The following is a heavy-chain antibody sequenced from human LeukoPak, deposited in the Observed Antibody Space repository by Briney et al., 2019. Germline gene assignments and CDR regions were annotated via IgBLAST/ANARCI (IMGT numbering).Heavy chain of an antibody. D-gene: IGHD2-2*01. CDR2: ISSSSSYI. CDR1: GFTFSSYS. V-gene: IGHV3-21*01. Sequence: GGFLRLSCAASGFTFSSYSMNWVRQAPGKGLEWVSSISSSSSYIYYADSVKGRFTISRDNAKNSLYLQMNSLRAEDTAVYYCARAGGGPAVSYYFDYWGQGTLVTVSS. CDR3: ARAGGGPAVSYYFDY. J-gene: IGHJ4*02.